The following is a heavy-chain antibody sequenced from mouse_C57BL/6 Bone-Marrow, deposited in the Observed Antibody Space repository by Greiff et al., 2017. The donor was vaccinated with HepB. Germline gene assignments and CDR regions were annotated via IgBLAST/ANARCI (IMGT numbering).Heavy chain of an antibody. CDR1: GFTFSSYT. D-gene: IGHD2-1*01. CDR2: ISGGGGNT. Sequence: EVQVVESGGGLVQPGGSLKLSCAASGFTFSSYTMSWVRQTPEKRLEWVATISGGGGNTYYPDSVKGRFTISRDNAKNTLYLQMSSLRSEDTALYYCARHRGNFYYAMDYWGQGTSVTVSS. J-gene: IGHJ4*01. CDR3: ARHRGNFYYAMDY. V-gene: IGHV5-9*01.